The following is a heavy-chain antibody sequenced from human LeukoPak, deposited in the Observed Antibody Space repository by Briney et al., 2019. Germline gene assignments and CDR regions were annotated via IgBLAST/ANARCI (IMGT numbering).Heavy chain of an antibody. Sequence: ASVKVSCKASGYTFTSYAMNWVRQAPGQGLEWMGWINTNTGNPTYAQGFTGRFVFSLDTSVSTAYLQICSLKAEDTAVYYCARDLDIVVVPAAIGSNAHYYYGMDVWGQGTTVTASS. CDR1: GYTFTSYA. CDR2: INTNTGNP. V-gene: IGHV7-4-1*01. CDR3: ARDLDIVVVPAAIGSNAHYYYGMDV. J-gene: IGHJ6*02. D-gene: IGHD2-2*03.